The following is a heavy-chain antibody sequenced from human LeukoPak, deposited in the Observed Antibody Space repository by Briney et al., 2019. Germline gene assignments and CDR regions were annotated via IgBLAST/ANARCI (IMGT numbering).Heavy chain of an antibody. D-gene: IGHD2-2*01. Sequence: ASVKVSCKASGYTFTSYDINWVRQATGQGLEWMGWMNPNSGNTGYAQKFQGRVTITRNTSISTAYMELSSLRSEDTAVYYCAREASAGCSSTSCFFDYWGQGTLVTVSS. J-gene: IGHJ4*03. CDR2: MNPNSGNT. CDR3: AREASAGCSSTSCFFDY. CDR1: GYTFTSYD. V-gene: IGHV1-8*03.